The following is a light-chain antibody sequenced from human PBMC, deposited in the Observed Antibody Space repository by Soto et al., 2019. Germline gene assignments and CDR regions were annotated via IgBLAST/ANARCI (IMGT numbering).Light chain of an antibody. V-gene: IGKV3-20*01. J-gene: IGKJ1*01. CDR2: GAS. Sequence: DIVLTQSPGTLSLSPGERATLSCRASQSVSSSYLAWYQQKPGQAPRLLIYGASSRATGIPDRVSGSGSGTDFTLTISRLEPEDFAVYYCQQYDSSPWTFGQGTKVEIK. CDR1: QSVSSSY. CDR3: QQYDSSPWT.